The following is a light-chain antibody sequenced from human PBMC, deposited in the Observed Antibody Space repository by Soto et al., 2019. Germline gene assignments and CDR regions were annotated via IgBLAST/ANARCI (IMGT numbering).Light chain of an antibody. J-gene: IGKJ2*01. CDR3: QQYNNWPPYT. Sequence: EIVMTQSPATLSVSPGERATLSCRASQSVGSNLAWYQQKPGQAPRLLIYGSSTTATGIPARFSGSGSETEFTLTISSLQSEDFAVCFCQQYNNWPPYTFGQGTKLEIK. V-gene: IGKV3-15*01. CDR1: QSVGSN. CDR2: GSS.